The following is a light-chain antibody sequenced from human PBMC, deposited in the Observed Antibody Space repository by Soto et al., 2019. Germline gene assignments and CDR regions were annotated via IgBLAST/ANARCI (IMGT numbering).Light chain of an antibody. V-gene: IGLV1-40*01. Sequence: VLTQPPSVSGAPGQRVTISCTGSSSNIGAGYDVHWYQQLPGTAPKLLIYGNSNRPSGVPDRFSGSKSGTSASLVITGLQAEDEADYYCQSYDSSLSSVVFGGGTKVTVL. CDR3: QSYDSSLSSVV. CDR1: SSNIGAGYD. CDR2: GNS. J-gene: IGLJ2*01.